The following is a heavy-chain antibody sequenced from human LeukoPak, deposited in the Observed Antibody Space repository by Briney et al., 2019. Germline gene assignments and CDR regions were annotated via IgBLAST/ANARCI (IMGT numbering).Heavy chain of an antibody. V-gene: IGHV3-48*03. Sequence: PGGSLRLSCAASGSTFSNYEMNWVRQAPGKGLEWVSYISSSGSTIYYADSVKGRFTISRDNAKNSLYLQMNSLRAEDTAVYYCAELGITMIGGVWGKGTTVTISS. CDR1: GSTFSNYE. J-gene: IGHJ6*04. CDR2: ISSSGSTI. D-gene: IGHD3-10*02. CDR3: AELGITMIGGV.